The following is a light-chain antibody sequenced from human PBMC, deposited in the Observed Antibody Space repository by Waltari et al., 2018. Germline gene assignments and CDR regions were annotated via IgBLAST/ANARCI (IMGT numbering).Light chain of an antibody. J-gene: IGKJ2*01. V-gene: IGKV3-11*01. CDR3: HQRSDWPRT. Sequence: EIVLTQSPATLSLSPGETATLSCRASQSVRSYLAWYKKKPGQAPRLLISDASNRATGIPARVSGSGSGTDFTLTISSLEPEDFAVYYCHQRSDWPRTFGQGTKVEIK. CDR1: QSVRSY. CDR2: DAS.